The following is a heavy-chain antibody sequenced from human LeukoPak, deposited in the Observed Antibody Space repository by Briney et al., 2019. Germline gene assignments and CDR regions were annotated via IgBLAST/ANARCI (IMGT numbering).Heavy chain of an antibody. CDR2: IYYSGTT. CDR1: GGSISSYY. V-gene: IGHV4-59*12. D-gene: IGHD5-18*01. Sequence: PSETLSLTCTVSGGSISSYYWSWIRQPPGKGLEWIGYIYYSGTTNYNPSLKSRVTISVDTSKNQFSLKLSSVTAADTAVYYCARETPGGYSYGFGYFDYWGQGTLVTVSS. CDR3: ARETPGGYSYGFGYFDY. J-gene: IGHJ4*02.